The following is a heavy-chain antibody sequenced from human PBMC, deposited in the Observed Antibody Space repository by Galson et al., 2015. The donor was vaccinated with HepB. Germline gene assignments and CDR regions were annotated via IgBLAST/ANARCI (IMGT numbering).Heavy chain of an antibody. D-gene: IGHD4-23*01. V-gene: IGHV2-5*02. CDR2: IYWDDDK. CDR1: GFSLSTSGVG. J-gene: IGHJ3*02. Sequence: PALVKPTQTLTLTCTFSGFSLSTSGVGVGWIRQPPGKALEWLALIYWDDDKRYSPSLKSRLTITKDTSKNQVVLTMTNMDPVDTATYYCAHRRSGGNSRSPGVLHAFDIWGQGTMVTVSS. CDR3: AHRRSGGNSRSPGVLHAFDI.